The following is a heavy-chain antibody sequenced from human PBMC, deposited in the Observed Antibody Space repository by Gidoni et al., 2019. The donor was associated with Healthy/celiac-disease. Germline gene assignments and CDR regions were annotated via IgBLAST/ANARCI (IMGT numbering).Heavy chain of an antibody. D-gene: IGHD5-12*01. V-gene: IGHV4-59*01. Sequence: QVQLQESGPGLVKPSETLSLTCTVSGGSISRYYWSWIRQPPGKGLEWIGYIYYSGSTNYNPSLKSRVTISVDTSKNQFSLKLSSVTAADTAVYYCARDRYSGYGGYYYGMDVWGQGTTVTVSS. CDR3: ARDRYSGYGGYYYGMDV. J-gene: IGHJ6*02. CDR1: GGSISRYY. CDR2: IYYSGST.